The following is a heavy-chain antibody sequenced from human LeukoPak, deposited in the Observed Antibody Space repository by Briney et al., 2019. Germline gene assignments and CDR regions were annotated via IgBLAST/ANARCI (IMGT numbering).Heavy chain of an antibody. Sequence: ASVKVSCKASGYTFTSYGISWVRQAPGQGLEWMGWISAYNGNTNYAQKLQGRVTMTTDTSTSTAYMELRSLRSDDTAVYYCARNAAAYHSIFLEWLSLKYYFDYWGQGTLVTVSS. CDR3: ARNAAAYHSIFLEWLSLKYYFDY. V-gene: IGHV1-18*01. D-gene: IGHD3-3*01. CDR2: ISAYNGNT. J-gene: IGHJ4*02. CDR1: GYTFTSYG.